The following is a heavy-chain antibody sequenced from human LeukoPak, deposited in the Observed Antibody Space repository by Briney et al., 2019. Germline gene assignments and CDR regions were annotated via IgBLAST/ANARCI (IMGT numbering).Heavy chain of an antibody. CDR2: IKQDGSEK. V-gene: IGHV3-7*01. D-gene: IGHD2-21*02. CDR3: AREKLDRDYFFDY. Sequence: PGGSLRLSCAASGFTFTTYWMSWVRQAPVKGLEWVANIKQDGSEKYFVDSVKGRFTISRDNAKNSLYLQMNSLRAEDTAVYYCAREKLDRDYFFDYWGQGTLVTVSS. CDR1: GFTFTTYW. J-gene: IGHJ4*02.